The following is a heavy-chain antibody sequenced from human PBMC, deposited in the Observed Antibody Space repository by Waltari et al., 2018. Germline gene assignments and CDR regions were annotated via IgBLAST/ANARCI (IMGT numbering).Heavy chain of an antibody. D-gene: IGHD5-18*01. Sequence: QVQLQESGPGLVKPSQTLSLTCAVPGGSIRSGGVSWTWTRQRPGSGLDWIGNLYPSVNMFYNPSRRRRASMSVDTSKNQFSLRLTSVTAADTAVYYCAIDRNTRFDPWGQGTLVTVSS. CDR2: LYPSVNM. J-gene: IGHJ5*02. CDR1: GGSIRSGGVS. CDR3: AIDRNTRFDP. V-gene: IGHV4-31*11.